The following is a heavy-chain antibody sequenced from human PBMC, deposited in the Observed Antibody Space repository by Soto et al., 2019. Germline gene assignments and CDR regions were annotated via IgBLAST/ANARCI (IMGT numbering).Heavy chain of an antibody. D-gene: IGHD2-15*01. Sequence: QVQLVESGGGVVQPGRSLRLSCAASGFTFSSYAMHWVRQAPGKGLEWVAVISYDGSNKYYADSVKGRFNISRDNSKNTLYLQMNSLRAEDTAVYYCARDPEKVVGAAFDIWGQGTMVTVSS. CDR2: ISYDGSNK. J-gene: IGHJ3*02. CDR3: ARDPEKVVGAAFDI. V-gene: IGHV3-30-3*01. CDR1: GFTFSSYA.